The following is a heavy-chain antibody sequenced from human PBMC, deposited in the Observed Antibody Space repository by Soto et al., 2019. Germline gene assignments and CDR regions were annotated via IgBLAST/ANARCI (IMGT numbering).Heavy chain of an antibody. J-gene: IGHJ4*02. CDR3: AREKRANGYFDY. V-gene: IGHV3-7*01. Sequence: EVQLVESGGGLVQPGGSLRLSCAASGFTFSNYLMSWVRQAPGKGLAWVANIKQDGSEKYYVASVNGRFTISRDNAKNSLYLQMNSLRADDTAVYYCAREKRANGYFDYWGQGTLVTVSS. D-gene: IGHD6-25*01. CDR2: IKQDGSEK. CDR1: GFTFSNYL.